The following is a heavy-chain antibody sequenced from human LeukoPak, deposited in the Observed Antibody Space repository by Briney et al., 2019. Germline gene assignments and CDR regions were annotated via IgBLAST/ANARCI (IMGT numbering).Heavy chain of an antibody. Sequence: SGGSLRLSCAASGFIFNDHAMHRVRQAPGKGLEWVSLISWDGGSTYYADSVKGRFTISRDNGKNSLYLQMNNLRAEDTALYYCAKGNSIAAAGFLDYWGQGTLVTVSS. CDR3: AKGNSIAAAGFLDY. CDR1: GFIFNDHA. V-gene: IGHV3-43D*03. J-gene: IGHJ4*02. D-gene: IGHD6-13*01. CDR2: ISWDGGST.